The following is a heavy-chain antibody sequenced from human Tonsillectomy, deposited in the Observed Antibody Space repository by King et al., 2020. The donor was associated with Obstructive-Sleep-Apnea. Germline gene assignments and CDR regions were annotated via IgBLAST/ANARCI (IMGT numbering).Heavy chain of an antibody. CDR2: MYYSGNT. D-gene: IGHD2/OR15-2a*01. V-gene: IGHV4-59*08. Sequence: QVQLQESGPGLVKPSETLSLTCTVSGDSISNYYWSWIRQPPGKGLEWIGYMYYSGNTNFNPSLKRRVTISADTSKIQFSLRLSSVTAADTAVYFCARHFYYSDYLGCFDYWGQGTLVTVSS. CDR3: ARHFYYSDYLGCFDY. J-gene: IGHJ4*02. CDR1: GDSISNYY.